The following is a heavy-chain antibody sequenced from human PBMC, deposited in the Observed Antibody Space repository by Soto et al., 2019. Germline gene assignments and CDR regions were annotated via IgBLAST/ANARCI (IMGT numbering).Heavy chain of an antibody. V-gene: IGHV4-61*08. CDR2: ISYSGST. D-gene: IGHD3-10*01. J-gene: IGHJ4*02. Sequence: SETLSLSCTVSGGSSSSGGHCWSWIRQHPGTGLEWIGHISYSGSTNYNPSLKSRVTISVDTSKNQFSLKLSSVTAADTAVYYCATAPRGNYGYPSYFDYWGQGTLVTVPS. CDR3: ATAPRGNYGYPSYFDY. CDR1: GGSSSSGGHC.